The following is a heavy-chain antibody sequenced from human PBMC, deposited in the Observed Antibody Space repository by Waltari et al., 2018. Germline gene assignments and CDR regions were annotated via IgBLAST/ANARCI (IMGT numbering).Heavy chain of an antibody. V-gene: IGHV4-61*02. D-gene: IGHD2-15*01. CDR3: ARDRSRLRPNWFDP. CDR2: IYTSGST. J-gene: IGHJ5*02. Sequence: QVQLQESGPGLVKPSQTLSLTCNVPGGSISSGSYYWSWIRQPAGKGLEWIGRIYTSGSTNYNPSLKSRVTISVDTSKNQFSLKLSSVTAADTAVYYCARDRSRLRPNWFDPWGQGTLVTVSS. CDR1: GGSISSGSYY.